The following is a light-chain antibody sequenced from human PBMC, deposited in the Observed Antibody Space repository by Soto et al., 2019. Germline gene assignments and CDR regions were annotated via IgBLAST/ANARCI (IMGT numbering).Light chain of an antibody. CDR2: GAS. Sequence: EIVLTQSPGTLSLSPGERATLSCRASQSVSSSYLAWYQQTPGQAPRLLIYGASSRATGIPDRFSGSGSGTDFTLTISRLEPEDFAVYYCQQYGSSPRVVGNTFGQGTKLEIK. J-gene: IGKJ2*01. CDR1: QSVSSSY. CDR3: QQYGSSPRVVGNT. V-gene: IGKV3-20*01.